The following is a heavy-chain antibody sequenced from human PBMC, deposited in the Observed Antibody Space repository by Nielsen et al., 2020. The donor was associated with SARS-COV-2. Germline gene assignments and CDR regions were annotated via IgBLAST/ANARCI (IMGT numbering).Heavy chain of an antibody. J-gene: IGHJ4*02. CDR2: ISGFNGNT. V-gene: IGHV1-18*01. CDR3: ARWRTYGNGWDF. CDR1: GYTFSNFG. Sequence: ASVKVSCKASGYTFSNFGLSWVRQAPGRGLEWIGWISGFNGNTNYLQKFMGRVTMTTHSSTGTVYMELRSLRGDETAIYYCARWRTYGNGWDFWGQGTLVTVSS. D-gene: IGHD6-19*01.